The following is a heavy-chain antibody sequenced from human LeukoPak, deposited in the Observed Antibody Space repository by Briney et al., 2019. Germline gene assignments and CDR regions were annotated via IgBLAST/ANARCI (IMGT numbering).Heavy chain of an antibody. J-gene: IGHJ4*02. CDR3: ARANIVVPAAPYFDY. CDR2: IYTSGST. CDR1: GGSISSYY. V-gene: IGHV4-4*07. Sequence: SETPSLTCTVSGGSISSYYWSWIRQPAGKGLEWIGRIYTSGSTNYNPSLKSRVTMSVDTSKNQFSLKLSSVTAADTAVYYCARANIVVPAAPYFDYWGQGTLVTVSS. D-gene: IGHD2-2*01.